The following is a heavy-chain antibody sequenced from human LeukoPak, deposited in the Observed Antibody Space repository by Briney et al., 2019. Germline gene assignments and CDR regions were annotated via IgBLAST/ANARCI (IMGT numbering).Heavy chain of an antibody. J-gene: IGHJ4*02. D-gene: IGHD1-1*01. V-gene: IGHV4-38-2*02. CDR3: ARAPPGNVDY. CDR2: IYHSGST. Sequence: SETLSLTCTVSGYSISSGYYWGWIRQPPGKGLEWIGSIYHSGSTYYNPSLKSRVTISVDTSKNQFSLKLSSVTAADTAVYYCARAPPGNVDYWGQGTLVTVSS. CDR1: GYSISSGYY.